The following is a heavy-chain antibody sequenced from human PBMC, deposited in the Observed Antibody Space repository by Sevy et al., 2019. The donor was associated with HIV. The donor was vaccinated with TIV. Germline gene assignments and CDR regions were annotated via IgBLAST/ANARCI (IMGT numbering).Heavy chain of an antibody. CDR3: TKESLRGTYIRGDFDH. D-gene: IGHD3-10*02. Sequence: GGSLRLSCSGFGFTFQAFGMHWVRHAPGKGPEWLAVISSDGSNQNYADSVKGRFTISRDNSKNLLFLQMNSLIPNDTAVYFCTKESLRGTYIRGDFDHWGQGTLVTVSS. J-gene: IGHJ4*02. V-gene: IGHV3-30*18. CDR1: GFTFQAFG. CDR2: ISSDGSNQ.